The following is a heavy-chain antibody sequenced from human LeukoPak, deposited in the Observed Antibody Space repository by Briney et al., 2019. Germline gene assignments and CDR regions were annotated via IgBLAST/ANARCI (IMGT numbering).Heavy chain of an antibody. J-gene: IGHJ4*02. CDR1: GFTFSSYS. Sequence: GGSLRLSCAASGFTFSSYSMNWVRQAPGKGLEWVSYISSSSSTIDYADSVKGRFTVSRDNAKNSLYLQMNSLRAEDTAVYYCAKKGRMVVAAGIDYWGQGTLVTVSS. V-gene: IGHV3-48*01. CDR2: ISSSSSTI. D-gene: IGHD2-15*01. CDR3: AKKGRMVVAAGIDY.